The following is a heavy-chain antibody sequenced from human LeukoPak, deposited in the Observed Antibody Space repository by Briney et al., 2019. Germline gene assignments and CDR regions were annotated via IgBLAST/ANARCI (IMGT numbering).Heavy chain of an antibody. V-gene: IGHV3-23*01. CDR3: ARDEFDGVVVVAATLDY. D-gene: IGHD2-15*01. CDR2: ISGSGGST. Sequence: GGSLRLSCAASGFTFSSYGMSWVRQAPGKGLEWVSAISGSGGSTYYADSVKGRFTISRDNSKNTLYLQMNSLRAEDTAVYYCARDEFDGVVVVAATLDYWGQGTLVTVSS. J-gene: IGHJ4*02. CDR1: GFTFSSYG.